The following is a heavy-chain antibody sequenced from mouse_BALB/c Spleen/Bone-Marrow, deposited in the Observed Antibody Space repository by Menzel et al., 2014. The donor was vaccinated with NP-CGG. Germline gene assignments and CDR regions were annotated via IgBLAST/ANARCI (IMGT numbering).Heavy chain of an antibody. CDR1: GYNFTSYY. CDR3: ARSGGAAMDY. CDR2: IYPGNVNT. V-gene: IGHV1S56*01. D-gene: IGHD3-1*01. J-gene: IGHJ4*01. Sequence: QVQLKHSGPELVKPGASVTISCKASGYNFTSYYIHWVKQRPGQGLEWIGWIYPGNVNTKYNEKFKGKATLTADKSSTTAYMQLSSLTSEDSAVYFCARSGGAAMDYWGQGTSVTVSS.